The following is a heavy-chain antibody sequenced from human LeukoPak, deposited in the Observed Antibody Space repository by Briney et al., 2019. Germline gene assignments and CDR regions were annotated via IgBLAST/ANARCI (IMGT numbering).Heavy chain of an antibody. Sequence: SETLSLTCTVSGGSISSYYWSWIRQPPGKGLEWIGYIYYSGSANYHPSLKSRVTISVDTSKNRFSLRLSSVTAADTAVYYCASHSHWGDFFNYWGQGTLVTVSS. V-gene: IGHV4-59*01. CDR2: IYYSGSA. J-gene: IGHJ4*02. CDR1: GGSISSYY. CDR3: ASHSHWGDFFNY. D-gene: IGHD2-21*02.